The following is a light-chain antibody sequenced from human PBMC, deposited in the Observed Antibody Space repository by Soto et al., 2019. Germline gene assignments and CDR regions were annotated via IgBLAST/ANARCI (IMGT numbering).Light chain of an antibody. CDR3: SSYAGSTYLAV. V-gene: IGLV2-8*01. CDR1: SSDVGYYDY. J-gene: IGLJ1*01. Sequence: QSALTQPPSASGFPGQSVTISCTGTSSDVGYYDYVSWYQQHPGKAPKLVIYEVTKRPSGVPDRVSASKSGNTASLTVSGLRAEDEADYYCSSYAGSTYLAVFGTGTKLTVL. CDR2: EVT.